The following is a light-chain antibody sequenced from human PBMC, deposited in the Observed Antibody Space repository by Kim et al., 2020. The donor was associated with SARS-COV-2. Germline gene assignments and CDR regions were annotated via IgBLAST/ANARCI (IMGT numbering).Light chain of an antibody. CDR1: QSINSH. V-gene: IGKV1-39*01. CDR2: AAS. J-gene: IGKJ1*01. Sequence: DIQMTQSPSSVSASVGDRVTITCRASQSINSHLNWYQQKPGKAPKLLIYAASSLQSGVPSRFSGTVSGTDFTLTISSLQPEDFATYYCQQSNSTHRTFGQRTKVDIK. CDR3: QQSNSTHRT.